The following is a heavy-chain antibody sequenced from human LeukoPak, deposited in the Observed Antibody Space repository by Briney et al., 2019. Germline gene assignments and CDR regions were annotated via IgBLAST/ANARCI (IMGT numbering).Heavy chain of an antibody. V-gene: IGHV4-34*01. CDR2: INHRGGT. J-gene: IGHJ4*02. Sequence: KTSETLSLTCAVFGGSFSDYSWTWIRQTPGKGLEWIGEINHRGGTNYNPSLKSRLTISVDTSKNQFSLNLTSVTAADTAVYYCARQEGSYGPNYFDYWGQGTLVTVSS. CDR1: GGSFSDYS. CDR3: ARQEGSYGPNYFDY. D-gene: IGHD5-18*01.